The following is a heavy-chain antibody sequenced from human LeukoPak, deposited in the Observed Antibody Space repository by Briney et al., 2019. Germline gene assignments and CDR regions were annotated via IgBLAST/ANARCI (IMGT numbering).Heavy chain of an antibody. CDR3: ARDATTQVGYVYMDV. D-gene: IGHD5-18*01. CDR1: GFTFSRYA. J-gene: IGHJ6*03. V-gene: IGHV3-48*03. CDR2: ISTSGSII. Sequence: PGGSLRLSCAASGFTFSRYAMTWVRQAPGKGLEWVSHISTSGSIIHYADSVEGRFTISRDNAKNSLYLQMNSLRAEDTALYYCARDATTQVGYVYMDVWGKGTTVTISS.